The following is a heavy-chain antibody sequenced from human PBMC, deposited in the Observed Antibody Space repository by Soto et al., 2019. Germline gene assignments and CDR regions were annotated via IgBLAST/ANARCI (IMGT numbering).Heavy chain of an antibody. J-gene: IGHJ4*02. CDR3: AKALEMDTIQLGFDY. Sequence: GGSRRLPCAPAGVQFSSYAMNWVRQAPGKGLEWVSVISDSDYRTYYADYVKGRFTISRDNAKNTLFLQMNSLRAEDTAIYDGAKALEMDTIQLGFDYWGQGMPVTVS. CDR1: GVQFSSYA. D-gene: IGHD5-18*01. V-gene: IGHV3-23*01. CDR2: ISDSDYRT.